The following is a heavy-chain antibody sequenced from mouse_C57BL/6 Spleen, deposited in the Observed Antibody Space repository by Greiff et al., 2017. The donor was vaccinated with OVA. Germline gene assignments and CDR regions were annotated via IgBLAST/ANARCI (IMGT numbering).Heavy chain of an antibody. V-gene: IGHV1-26*01. CDR2: INPNNGGT. Sequence: VQLQQSGPELVKPGASVKISCKASGYTFTDYYMNWVKQSHGKSLEWIGDINPNNGGTSYNQKFKGKATLTVDKSSSTAYMELRSLTSEDSAVYYCARNYYGSSHWGQGTLVTVSA. J-gene: IGHJ3*01. CDR3: ARNYYGSSH. CDR1: GYTFTDYY. D-gene: IGHD1-1*01.